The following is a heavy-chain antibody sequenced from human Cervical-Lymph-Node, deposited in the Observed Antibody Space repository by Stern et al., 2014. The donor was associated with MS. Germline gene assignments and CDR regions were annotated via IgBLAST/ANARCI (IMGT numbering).Heavy chain of an antibody. CDR1: GFTFTSSA. J-gene: IGHJ5*02. CDR3: AARANYYDSPGDWFDP. Sequence: QLVQSGPEVKKPGTSVKVSCKASGFTFTSSAVQWVRQARGQRLEGIGWIVVGSGSTNYAQKFQERVTITRDMSTSTAYMELSSLRSEDTAVYYCAARANYYDSPGDWFDPWGQGTLVTVSS. V-gene: IGHV1-58*01. CDR2: IVVGSGST. D-gene: IGHD3-22*01.